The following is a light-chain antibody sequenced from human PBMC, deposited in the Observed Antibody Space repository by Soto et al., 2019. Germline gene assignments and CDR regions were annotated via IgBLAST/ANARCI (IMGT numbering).Light chain of an antibody. CDR1: QSITNW. Sequence: DIQMTQSPSTLSASVGDRVTITCRASQSITNWLAWYQQKPGKAPKLLIYGASSLESGVLSRFSGSGSGTEFTLTIGGLQPDDFATYYCQHYNAFPWPFGQGTKVEIK. CDR3: QHYNAFPWP. V-gene: IGKV1-5*01. CDR2: GAS. J-gene: IGKJ1*01.